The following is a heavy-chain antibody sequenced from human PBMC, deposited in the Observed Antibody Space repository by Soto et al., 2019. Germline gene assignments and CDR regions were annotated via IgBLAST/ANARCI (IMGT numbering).Heavy chain of an antibody. CDR3: ARENDSSGYWLYYFDY. CDR1: GGSISSSSYY. J-gene: IGHJ4*02. V-gene: IGHV4-39*01. Sequence: SETLSLTCTVSGGSISSSSYYWGWIRQPPGKWLEWIGSIYYSGSTYYNPSLKSRVTISVDTSKNQFSLKLSSVTAADTAVYYCARENDSSGYWLYYFDYWGQGTLVTVSS. CDR2: IYYSGST. D-gene: IGHD3-22*01.